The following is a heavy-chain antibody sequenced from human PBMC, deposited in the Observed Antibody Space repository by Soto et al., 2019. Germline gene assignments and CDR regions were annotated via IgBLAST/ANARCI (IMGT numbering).Heavy chain of an antibody. V-gene: IGHV4-61*08. Sequence: SETLSLTCTVSGGSISSGGYYWTWIRQHPGKGLEWIGYNYYSGITNYNPSLKSRVTISVDTSKNQFSLKLSSVTAADTAVYYCARRYGASFDYWGQGTLVTVSS. CDR1: GGSISSGGYY. CDR2: NYYSGIT. CDR3: ARRYGASFDY. D-gene: IGHD4-17*01. J-gene: IGHJ4*02.